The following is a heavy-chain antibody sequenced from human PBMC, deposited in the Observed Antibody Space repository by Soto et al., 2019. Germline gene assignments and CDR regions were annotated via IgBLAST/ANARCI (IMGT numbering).Heavy chain of an antibody. J-gene: IGHJ4*02. CDR2: IYHSGST. D-gene: IGHD6-6*01. Sequence: SLSLTCAVSGGSISSGGYSWSWIRQPPGKGLEWIGYIYHSGSTYYNPSLKSRVTISVDRSKNQFSLKLSSVTAADTAVYYCASAIPARPPDYWGQGTLVSVSA. CDR1: GGSISSGGYS. V-gene: IGHV4-30-2*01. CDR3: ASAIPARPPDY.